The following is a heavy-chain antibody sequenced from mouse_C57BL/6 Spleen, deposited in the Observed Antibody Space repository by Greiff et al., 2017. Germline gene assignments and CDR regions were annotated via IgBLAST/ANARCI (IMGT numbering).Heavy chain of an antibody. CDR3: ARWGITTRYFDV. CDR2: INPSTGGT. CDR1: GYSFTGYY. Sequence: VQLKQSGPELVKPGASVKISCKASGYSFTGYYMNWVKQSPEKSLEWIGEINPSTGGTTYNQKFKAKATLTVDKSSSTAYMQLKSLTSEDSAVYYCARWGITTRYFDVWGTGTTVTVSS. D-gene: IGHD2-4*01. V-gene: IGHV1-42*01. J-gene: IGHJ1*03.